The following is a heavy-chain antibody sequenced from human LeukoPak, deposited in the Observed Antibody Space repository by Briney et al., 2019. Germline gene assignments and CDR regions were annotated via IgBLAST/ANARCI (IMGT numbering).Heavy chain of an antibody. J-gene: IGHJ4*02. V-gene: IGHV3-23*01. CDR2: ISGSDGST. Sequence: GGSLRLSCAASGFTFSSYAMTWVRQAPGKGLEWVSAISGSDGSTYYADSVKGWFTISRDNSKHTLYLQMNSLRAEDTAVYYCAKCSGTPYSSSLDWGQGTLVTVSS. CDR1: GFTFSSYA. CDR3: AKCSGTPYSSSLD. D-gene: IGHD6-6*01.